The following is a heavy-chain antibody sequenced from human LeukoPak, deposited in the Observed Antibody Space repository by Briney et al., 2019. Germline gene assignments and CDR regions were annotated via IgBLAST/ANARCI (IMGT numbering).Heavy chain of an antibody. Sequence: GGSLRLSCAASGFTFSSYGMHWIRQAPGKGLEWVAVIWYDGTNKYYADSVKGRFAISRDSSKNTLYLQMNSLRAEDTAVYYCARAAYDSSGYLTLWGQGTLVTVSS. J-gene: IGHJ4*02. CDR3: ARAAYDSSGYLTL. D-gene: IGHD3-22*01. V-gene: IGHV3-33*01. CDR2: IWYDGTNK. CDR1: GFTFSSYG.